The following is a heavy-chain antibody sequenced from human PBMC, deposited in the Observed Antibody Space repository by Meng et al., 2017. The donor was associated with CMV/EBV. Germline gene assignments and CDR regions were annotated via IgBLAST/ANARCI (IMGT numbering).Heavy chain of an antibody. CDR2: IRYDGSNK. CDR3: AREVIAAAGISYYYYYGMDV. Sequence: GGSLRLSCEASGFTFSSYGMHWVRQAPGKGLEWVAFIRYDGSNKYYADSVKGRFTISRDNAKNSLYLQMNSLRAEDTAVYYCAREVIAAAGISYYYYYGMDVWGQGTTVTVSS. V-gene: IGHV3-30*02. D-gene: IGHD6-13*01. J-gene: IGHJ6*02. CDR1: GFTFSSYG.